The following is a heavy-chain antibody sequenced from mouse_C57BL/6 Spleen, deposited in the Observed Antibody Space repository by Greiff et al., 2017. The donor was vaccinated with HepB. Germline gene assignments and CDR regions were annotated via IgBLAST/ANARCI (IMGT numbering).Heavy chain of an antibody. Sequence: VMLVESGPELVKPGASVKISCKASGYAFSSSWMNWVKQRPGKGLEWIGRIYPGDGDTNYNGKFKGKATLTADKSSSTAYMQLSSLTSEDSAVYFCAREVTTKYYFDYWGQGTTLTVSS. CDR3: AREVTTKYYFDY. CDR2: IYPGDGDT. V-gene: IGHV1-82*01. J-gene: IGHJ2*01. CDR1: GYAFSSSW. D-gene: IGHD2-2*01.